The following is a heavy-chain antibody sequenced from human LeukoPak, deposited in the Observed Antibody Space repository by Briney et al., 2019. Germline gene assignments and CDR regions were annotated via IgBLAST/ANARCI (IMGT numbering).Heavy chain of an antibody. D-gene: IGHD3-10*01. CDR1: GFTFSSYA. CDR3: AKELLLWFGELSSGY. V-gene: IGHV3-23*01. J-gene: IGHJ4*02. CDR2: ISGSDGST. Sequence: GGSLRLSCAASGFTFSSYAMSWVRQAPGKGLEWVSAISGSDGSTYYADSVKGRSTISRDNSKNTLYLQMNSLRAEDTAVYYCAKELLLWFGELSSGYWGQGTLVTVSS.